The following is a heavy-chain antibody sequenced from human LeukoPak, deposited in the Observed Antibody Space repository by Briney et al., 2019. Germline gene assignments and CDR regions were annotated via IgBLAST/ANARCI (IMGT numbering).Heavy chain of an antibody. CDR2: IWYDGSNK. CDR3: ARETSVSSSGYYYYYMDV. J-gene: IGHJ6*03. V-gene: IGHV3-33*01. CDR1: GFIFSSYG. Sequence: QAGGSLRLSCAASGFIFSSYGMHCVRLAPGKGLEWVAVIWYDGSNKYYADSVKGRFTISRDNSKNTLYLQMNSLRAEDTAVYYCARETSVSSSGYYYYYMDVWGKGTTVTVSS. D-gene: IGHD6-6*01.